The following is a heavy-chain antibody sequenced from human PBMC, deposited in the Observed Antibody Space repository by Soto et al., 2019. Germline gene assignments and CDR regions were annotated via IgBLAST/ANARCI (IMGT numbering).Heavy chain of an antibody. CDR2: SIPIFGTA. CDR3: ARQIYSYGYLGSWFDP. J-gene: IGHJ5*02. CDR1: GGTFSSYA. Sequence: QVQLVQSGAEVKKPGSSVKVSCKASGGTFSSYAISWVRQAPGQGLEWMGGSIPIFGTANYAQKFQGRVTITADESTSTDYMELSSLRYEDTAVYYCARQIYSYGYLGSWFDPWGQGTLVTVSS. V-gene: IGHV1-69*01. D-gene: IGHD5-18*01.